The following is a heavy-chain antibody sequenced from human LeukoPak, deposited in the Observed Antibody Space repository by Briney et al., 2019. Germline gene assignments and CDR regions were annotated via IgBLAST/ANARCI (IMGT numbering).Heavy chain of an antibody. CDR1: GGSISSSSYY. D-gene: IGHD2-2*01. CDR3: ARYQLLFFPGAFDI. J-gene: IGHJ3*02. V-gene: IGHV4-61*02. Sequence: SETLSLTCTVSGGSISSSSYYWGWIRQPAGKGLEWIGRIYTSGSTNYNPSLKSRVTISVDTSKNQFSLKLSSVTAADTAVYYCARYQLLFFPGAFDIWGQGTMVTVSS. CDR2: IYTSGST.